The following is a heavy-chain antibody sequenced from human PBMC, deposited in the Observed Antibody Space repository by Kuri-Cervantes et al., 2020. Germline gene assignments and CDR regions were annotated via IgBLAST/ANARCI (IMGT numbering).Heavy chain of an antibody. CDR3: ARAGYYYDSSGYYHY. CDR1: GFTFSTYG. CDR2: ISYDGSNK. V-gene: IGHV3-30*03. Sequence: GGSLRLSCAASGFTFSTYGMHWVRQAPGKGLEWVAVISYDGSNKYYADSVKGRFTISRDNSKNTLYLQMNSLRAEDTAVYYCARAGYYYDSSGYYHYWGQGTLVTVSS. J-gene: IGHJ4*02. D-gene: IGHD3-22*01.